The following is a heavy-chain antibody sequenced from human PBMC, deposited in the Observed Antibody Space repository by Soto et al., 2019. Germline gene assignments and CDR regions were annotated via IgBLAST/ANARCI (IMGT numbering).Heavy chain of an antibody. Sequence: GGSLRLSCAASGFTFSTYCIHWVRQAPGKGLEWVAVIWYDGSNKYYADSVKGRFTISRDNSKNTLYVQMNSLRAEDTAVYYCARDPGVSRTYRAYYFVYWGQGTLVTVSS. J-gene: IGHJ4*02. D-gene: IGHD2-2*02. CDR2: IWYDGSNK. V-gene: IGHV3-33*01. CDR3: ARDPGVSRTYRAYYFVY. CDR1: GFTFSTYC.